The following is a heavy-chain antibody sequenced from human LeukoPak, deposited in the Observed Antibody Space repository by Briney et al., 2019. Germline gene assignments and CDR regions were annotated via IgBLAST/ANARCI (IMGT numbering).Heavy chain of an antibody. CDR2: INPSGGST. CDR3: ARDRVVVVPAALIRDNWFDP. CDR1: GYTFTSYY. J-gene: IGHJ5*02. D-gene: IGHD2-2*01. V-gene: IGHV1-46*03. Sequence: GASVKVSCKASGYTFTSYYMHWVRQAPGQGLEWMGIINPSGGSTSYAQKFQGRVTMTRDTSTSTVYMELSSLRSEDTAVYYCARDRVVVVPAALIRDNWFDPWGQGTLVTVSS.